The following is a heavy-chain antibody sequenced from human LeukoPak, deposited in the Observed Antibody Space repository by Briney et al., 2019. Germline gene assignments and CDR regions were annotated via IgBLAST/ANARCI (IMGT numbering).Heavy chain of an antibody. D-gene: IGHD6-13*01. CDR1: GFTFSSYG. Sequence: GGSLRLSCAASGFTFSSYGMHWVRQAPGKGLEWVAVISYDGSNKYYAGSVKGRFTISRDNSKNTLYLQMNSLRAEDTAVYYCAKAAADAFDIWGQGTMVTVSS. CDR3: AKAAADAFDI. CDR2: ISYDGSNK. V-gene: IGHV3-30*18. J-gene: IGHJ3*02.